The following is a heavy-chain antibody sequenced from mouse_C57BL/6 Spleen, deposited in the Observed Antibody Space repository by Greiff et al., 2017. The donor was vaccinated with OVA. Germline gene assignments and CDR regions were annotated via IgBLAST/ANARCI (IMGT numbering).Heavy chain of an antibody. V-gene: IGHV1-15*01. CDR3: TREAYSNYGFAY. CDR2: IDPETGGT. CDR1: GYTFTDYE. D-gene: IGHD2-5*01. Sequence: SGAELVRPGASVTLSCKASGYTFTDYEMHWVKQTPVHGLEWIGAIDPETGGTAYNQKFKGKAILTAAKSSSTAYMELRSLTSEDSAVYYCTREAYSNYGFAYWGRGTLVTVSA. J-gene: IGHJ3*01.